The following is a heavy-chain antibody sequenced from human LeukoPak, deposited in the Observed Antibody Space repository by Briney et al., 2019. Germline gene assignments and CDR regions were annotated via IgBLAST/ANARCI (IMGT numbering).Heavy chain of an antibody. CDR3: ARGFLKTGLDY. J-gene: IGHJ4*02. D-gene: IGHD1-14*01. CDR1: GGSISSYY. V-gene: IGHV4-59*12. Sequence: SETLSLTCTVSGGSISSYYWSWIRQPPGKGLEWIGYIYYSGSTNYNPSLKSRVTISVDTSKNQFSLQLNSVTPEDTAVYYCARGFLKTGLDYWGQGTLVTVSS. CDR2: IYYSGST.